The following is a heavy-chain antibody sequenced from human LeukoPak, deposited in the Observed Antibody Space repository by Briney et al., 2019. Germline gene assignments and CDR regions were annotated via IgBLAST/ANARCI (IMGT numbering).Heavy chain of an antibody. J-gene: IGHJ4*02. V-gene: IGHV3-23*01. CDR2: ISAGIGYT. CDR3: AKTSGYSYSYGDY. Sequence: GGSLRLSCVGSGFTFSSYGMSWVRQAPGKGLEWVSGISAGIGYTYYADSVRGRFTISRDNSKNTLYLQMNSLRAKDTAVYYCAKTSGYSYSYGDYWGQGTLVTVSS. CDR1: GFTFSSYG. D-gene: IGHD5-18*01.